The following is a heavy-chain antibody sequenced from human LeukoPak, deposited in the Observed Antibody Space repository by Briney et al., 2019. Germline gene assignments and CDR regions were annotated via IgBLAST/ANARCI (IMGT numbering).Heavy chain of an antibody. V-gene: IGHV3-30*04. D-gene: IGHD3-22*01. Sequence: GGSLRLSCAASGFTFNMYSMHWVRQAPGKGLEWVAVILYDGSVQYYADSMKGRFTISRDNSKNTLYLQMNSLRAEDTAVYYCARDPRGPTTYDSNGRDSLDYWGQGTLVTVSS. J-gene: IGHJ4*02. CDR2: ILYDGSVQ. CDR1: GFTFNMYS. CDR3: ARDPRGPTTYDSNGRDSLDY.